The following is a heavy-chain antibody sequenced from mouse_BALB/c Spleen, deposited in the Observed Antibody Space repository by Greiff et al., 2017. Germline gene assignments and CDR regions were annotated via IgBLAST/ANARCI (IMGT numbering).Heavy chain of an antibody. CDR3: VRGGENGYYDY. CDR1: GFTFNTYA. V-gene: IGHV10-1*02. Sequence: DVKLVESGGGLVQPKGSLKLSCAASGFTFNTYAMNWVRQAPGKGLEWVARIRSKSNNYATYYAVSVKDRFTISRDDSQSMLYLQMNNLKTEDTAMYYYVRGGENGYYDYWGQGTTLTVSS. CDR2: IRSKSNNYAT. D-gene: IGHD2-3*01. J-gene: IGHJ2*01.